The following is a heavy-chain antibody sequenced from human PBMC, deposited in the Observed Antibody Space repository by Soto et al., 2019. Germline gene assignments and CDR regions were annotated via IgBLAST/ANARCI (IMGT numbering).Heavy chain of an antibody. V-gene: IGHV1-8*01. J-gene: IGHJ5*02. CDR3: ASDRSNT. CDR2: MNPNSGHT. CDR1: GYTFTSHD. Sequence: AASVKVSCKASGYTFTSHDINWMRQATGQGLEWMGWMNPNSGHTNYAQKFQGRVTMTRDTSISTAYMELTNLRSEDTAIYYCASDRSNTWGKGTLVTVYS. D-gene: IGHD3-22*01.